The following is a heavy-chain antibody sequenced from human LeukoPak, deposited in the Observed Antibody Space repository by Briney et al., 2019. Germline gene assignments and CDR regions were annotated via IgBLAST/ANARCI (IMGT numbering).Heavy chain of an antibody. CDR3: ARDGYDFLTGSYYFDY. J-gene: IGHJ4*02. CDR2: INSDGSSA. CDR1: GFTFSGYW. V-gene: IGHV3-74*01. Sequence: PGGSLRLSCAASGFTFSGYWMHWVRQAPGKGLVWVSRINSDGSSATYADSVKGRVTISRDNAKNTLYLQMSSLRAEDTALYYCARDGYDFLTGSYYFDYWGQGTLVTVSS. D-gene: IGHD3-9*01.